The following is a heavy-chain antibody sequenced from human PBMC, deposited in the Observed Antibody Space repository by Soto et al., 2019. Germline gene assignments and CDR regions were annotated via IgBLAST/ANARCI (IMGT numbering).Heavy chain of an antibody. V-gene: IGHV3-23*01. Sequence: EVQMLESGGGLVQPGGSLRLSCEVSGFTFTSYAMNWVRQAPGKGLEWVAGMTRSGSGTFYADSVKGRFTISRDNFRNTLYLELSTVREDDTAVYFCAKDLRNIGARPWFKCFDDWGQGTLVTVSS. D-gene: IGHD6-6*01. J-gene: IGHJ4*02. CDR1: GFTFTSYA. CDR3: AKDLRNIGARPWFKCFDD. CDR2: MTRSGSGT.